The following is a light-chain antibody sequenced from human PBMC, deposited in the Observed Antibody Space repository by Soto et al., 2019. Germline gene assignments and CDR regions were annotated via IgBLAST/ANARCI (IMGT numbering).Light chain of an antibody. CDR2: PAS. V-gene: IGKV1-9*01. CDR1: QGISTY. CDR3: QQRDTYPPN. Sequence: DIQLTQSPSFLSASVGDRVTITCRASQGISTYLAWYQQEPGKAPKLLIYPASTLQSGVPSRFSGSGSGTESTLTISSLQPEDFATYYCQQRDTYPPNFGGGTKVDI. J-gene: IGKJ4*01.